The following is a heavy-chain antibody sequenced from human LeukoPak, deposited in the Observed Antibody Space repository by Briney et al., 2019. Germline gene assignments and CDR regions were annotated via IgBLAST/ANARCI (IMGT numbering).Heavy chain of an antibody. CDR3: ARVFREVWSGENFDY. V-gene: IGHV1-2*02. Sequence: ASVKVSCKASGYTFTGYYMHWVRQAPGQGLEWMGWINPNSGGTNYAQKFQGRGTMTRDTSISTAYMELSRLSSDDTAVYYCARVFREVWSGENFDYWGQGTLVTVSS. J-gene: IGHJ4*02. CDR1: GYTFTGYY. D-gene: IGHD3-3*01. CDR2: INPNSGGT.